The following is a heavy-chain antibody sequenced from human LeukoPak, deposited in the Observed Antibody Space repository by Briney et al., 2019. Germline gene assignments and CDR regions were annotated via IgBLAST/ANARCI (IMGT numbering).Heavy chain of an antibody. CDR3: ARPGPSVDTAMVA. CDR2: IRSKANNYAT. D-gene: IGHD5-18*01. V-gene: IGHV3-73*01. CDR1: GFTFSGSA. Sequence: GGSLRLSCAASGFTFSGSAMHWVRQASGKGLEWVGRIRSKANNYATAFAASVKGRFTISRDGSKNTAYLQMNSLKAEDTAVYYCARPGPSVDTAMVAWGQGTLVTVSS. J-gene: IGHJ5*02.